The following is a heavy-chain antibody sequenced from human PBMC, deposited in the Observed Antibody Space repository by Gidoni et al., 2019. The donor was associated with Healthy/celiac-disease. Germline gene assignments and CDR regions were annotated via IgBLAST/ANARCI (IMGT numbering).Heavy chain of an antibody. CDR1: GFTFRDYY. D-gene: IGHD3-3*01. CDR3: ARENWSGTPLYYYYGMDV. CDR2: ISSSGSTI. J-gene: IGHJ6*02. V-gene: IGHV3-11*01. Sequence: QVQLVESGGGLVKPGGSLGRSCAASGFTFRDYYMSWIRQAPGKGLDWVSYISSSGSTIYYADSVKGRFTISRDNAKNSLYLQMNSLRAEDTAVYYCARENWSGTPLYYYYGMDVWGQGTTVTVSS.